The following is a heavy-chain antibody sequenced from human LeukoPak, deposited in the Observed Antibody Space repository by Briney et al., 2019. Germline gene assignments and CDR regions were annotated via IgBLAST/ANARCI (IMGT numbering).Heavy chain of an antibody. D-gene: IGHD6-19*01. CDR3: ARVHSSGWSGVDY. CDR2: IIPIFGTA. J-gene: IGHJ4*02. CDR1: GGTFSSYA. Sequence: SVKVSCKASGGTFSSYAISWVRQAPGQELEWMGGIIPIFGTANYAQKFQGRVTITADKSTSTAYMELSSLRSEDTAVYYCARVHSSGWSGVDYWGQGTLVTVSS. V-gene: IGHV1-69*06.